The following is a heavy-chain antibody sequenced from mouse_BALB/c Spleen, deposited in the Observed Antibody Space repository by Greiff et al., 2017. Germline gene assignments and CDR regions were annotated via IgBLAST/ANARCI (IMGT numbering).Heavy chain of an antibody. D-gene: IGHD1-1*01. CDR3: ARSEYYGSSWFAY. CDR1: GYTFTSYW. CDR2: INPSTGYT. J-gene: IGHJ3*01. V-gene: IGHV1-7*01. Sequence: QVQLQQSGAELAKPGASVKMSCKASGYTFTSYWMHWVKQRPGQGLEWIGYINPSTGYTEYNQKFKDKATLTADKSSSTAYMQLSSLTSEDSAVYYCARSEYYGSSWFAYWGQGTLVTGSA.